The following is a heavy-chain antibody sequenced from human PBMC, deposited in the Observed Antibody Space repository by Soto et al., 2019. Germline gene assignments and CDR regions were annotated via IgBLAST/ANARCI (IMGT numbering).Heavy chain of an antibody. CDR1: GFTFSSYY. Sequence: PGGSLRLSCAASGFTFSSYYIHWVRQAPGKGLVWVSRINTDGSSTNYADSVKGRFTISRDNAENTVYLQMNSLRGEDTAVYYCVRGPNTGAFDIWGQGTMVTVS. J-gene: IGHJ3*02. V-gene: IGHV3-74*01. CDR3: VRGPNTGAFDI. CDR2: INTDGSST.